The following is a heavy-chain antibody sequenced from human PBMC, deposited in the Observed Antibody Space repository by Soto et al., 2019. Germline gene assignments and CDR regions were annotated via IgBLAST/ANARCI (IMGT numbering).Heavy chain of an antibody. CDR2: IIPIFGTA. V-gene: IGHV1-69*01. CDR1: GGTFSSYA. Sequence: QVQLVQSGAEVKKPGSSVKVSCKASGGTFSSYAISWVRQAPGQGLEWMGGIIPIFGTANYAQKFQGRVTITADESTSTAYMELSSLRSEDTAVYYCARDLYYYDSSGYYTDAFDIWGQGPMVTVSS. J-gene: IGHJ3*02. D-gene: IGHD3-22*01. CDR3: ARDLYYYDSSGYYTDAFDI.